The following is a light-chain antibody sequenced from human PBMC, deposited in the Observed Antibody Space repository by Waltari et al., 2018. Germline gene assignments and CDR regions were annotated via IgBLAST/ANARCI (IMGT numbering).Light chain of an antibody. CDR1: QSPLHSNGNIY. J-gene: IGKJ4*01. CDR2: SVS. Sequence: DIVMTQSPLSLSVTPGEPASLSCRSSQSPLHSNGNIYLDWYLQKPGQSPQLLIYSVSNRPSGVPDRFSGSGSGTDFTLKISRVEAEDVGVYYCMEAVQTLTFGGGTKVEIK. V-gene: IGKV2-28*01. CDR3: MEAVQTLT.